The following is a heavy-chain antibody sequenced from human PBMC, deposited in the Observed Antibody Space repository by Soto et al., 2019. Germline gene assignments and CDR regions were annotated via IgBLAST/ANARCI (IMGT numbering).Heavy chain of an antibody. CDR2: IYYSGST. CDR1: GGSISSYY. J-gene: IGHJ4*02. Sequence: SETLSLTCTVSGGSISSYYWSWIRQPPGKGLEWIGYIYYSGSTNYNPPLKSGVTLSVATSKNQFSLELCFLSAADTAVYYCARRYGSCFDYWGQGTLGTVSS. D-gene: IGHD5-18*01. CDR3: ARRYGSCFDY. V-gene: IGHV4-59*08.